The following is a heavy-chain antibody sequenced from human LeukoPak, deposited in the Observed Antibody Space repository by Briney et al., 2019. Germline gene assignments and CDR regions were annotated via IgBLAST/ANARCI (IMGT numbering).Heavy chain of an antibody. Sequence: GGSLRLSCAASGFTFSNYALSWVRQAPGKGLEWVSGISPRGDITYYTDSVKGRFTVSRDNFKNTVHLQVNSLRAEDTAVYYCAKRGSSGSVFGFDPWGQGTLVTVSS. CDR3: AKRGSSGSVFGFDP. V-gene: IGHV3-23*01. CDR2: ISPRGDIT. D-gene: IGHD3-22*01. CDR1: GFTFSNYA. J-gene: IGHJ5*02.